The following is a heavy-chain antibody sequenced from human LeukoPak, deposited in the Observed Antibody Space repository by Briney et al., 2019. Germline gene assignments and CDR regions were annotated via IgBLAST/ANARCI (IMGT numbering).Heavy chain of an antibody. Sequence: ASVKVSCKASGYTFTNYDINWVRHATGQGLEWMGWMNPNSGNTGYAQKFQGRVTMTRNTSISTAYMELSSLRYEDTAVYYCATDYTDYSLDYWGQGTLVTVSS. CDR3: ATDYTDYSLDY. CDR1: GYTFTNYD. D-gene: IGHD4-11*01. CDR2: MNPNSGNT. V-gene: IGHV1-8*01. J-gene: IGHJ4*02.